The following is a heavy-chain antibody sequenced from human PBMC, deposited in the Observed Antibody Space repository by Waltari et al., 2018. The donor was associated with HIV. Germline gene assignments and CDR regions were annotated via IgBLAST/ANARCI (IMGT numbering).Heavy chain of an antibody. CDR1: GGSISSSSYY. CDR2: IYYSGST. CDR3: ARAVQGYCSGGSCENYFDY. D-gene: IGHD2-15*01. V-gene: IGHV4-39*01. J-gene: IGHJ4*02. Sequence: QLQLQESGPGLVKPSETLSLTCTVSGGSISSSSYYWGWLRQTPGKGLEWIGSIYYSGSTYYNPSLKSRVTISVDTSKNQFSLKLSSVTAADTAVYYCARAVQGYCSGGSCENYFDYWGQGTLVTVSS.